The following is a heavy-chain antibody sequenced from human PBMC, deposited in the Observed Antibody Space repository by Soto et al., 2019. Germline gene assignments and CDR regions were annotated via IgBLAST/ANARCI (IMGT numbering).Heavy chain of an antibody. V-gene: IGHV4-38-2*02. CDR2: IYHSGST. CDR1: GYSISSGYY. CDR3: ARGRGGGFWSGYWFDP. Sequence: SETLSLTCTVSGYSISSGYYWGWIRQPPGKGLEWIGSIYHSGSTYYNPSLKSRVTISVDTSKNQFSLKLSSVTAADTAVYYCARGRGGGFWSGYWFDPWGQGTLVTVSS. J-gene: IGHJ5*02. D-gene: IGHD3-3*01.